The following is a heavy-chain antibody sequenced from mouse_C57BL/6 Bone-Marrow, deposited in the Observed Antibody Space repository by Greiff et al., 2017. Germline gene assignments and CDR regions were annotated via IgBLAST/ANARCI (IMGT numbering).Heavy chain of an antibody. J-gene: IGHJ1*03. Sequence: VQGVESGAELVKPGASVKMSCKASGYTFTTYPIEWMKQNHGKSLEWIGNFHPYNDDTKYNEKFKGKATLTVEKSSSTVYLELSRLTSDDSAVYYCATRGYYGSSFSYWYFDVWGTGTTVTVSS. V-gene: IGHV1-47*01. CDR1: GYTFTTYP. CDR3: ATRGYYGSSFSYWYFDV. D-gene: IGHD1-1*01. CDR2: FHPYNDDT.